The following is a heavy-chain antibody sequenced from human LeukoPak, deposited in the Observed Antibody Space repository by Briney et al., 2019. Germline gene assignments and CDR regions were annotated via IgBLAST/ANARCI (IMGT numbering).Heavy chain of an antibody. Sequence: SETLSLTCAVYGGSFSGYYWSRIRQPPGKGLEWIGEINHSGSTNYNPSLKSRVTISVDTSKNQFSLKLSSVTAADTAVYYCARLRAMVRGSWYYYYYYYMDVWGKGTTVTISS. CDR2: INHSGST. CDR3: ARLRAMVRGSWYYYYYYYMDV. V-gene: IGHV4-34*01. CDR1: GGSFSGYY. D-gene: IGHD3-10*01. J-gene: IGHJ6*03.